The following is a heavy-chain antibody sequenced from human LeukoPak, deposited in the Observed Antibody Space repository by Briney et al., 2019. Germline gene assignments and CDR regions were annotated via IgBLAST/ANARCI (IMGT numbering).Heavy chain of an antibody. CDR3: AKVGRYSYAHDAFDI. J-gene: IGHJ3*02. CDR2: ISGSGGST. D-gene: IGHD5-18*01. CDR1: GFTFSSYW. Sequence: GGSLRLSCAASGFTFSSYWMSWVRQAPGKGLEWVSAISGSGGSTYYADSVKGRFTISRDNSKNTLYLLMNGLRAEDTAVYYCAKVGRYSYAHDAFDIWGQGTMVTVSS. V-gene: IGHV3-23*01.